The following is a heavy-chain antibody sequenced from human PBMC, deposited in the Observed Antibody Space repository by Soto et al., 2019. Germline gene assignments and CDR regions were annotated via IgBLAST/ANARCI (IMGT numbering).Heavy chain of an antibody. CDR1: GFTFSSFE. CDR2: ISSTDATI. CDR3: ASGQSAASYYYGMAV. D-gene: IGHD6-13*01. J-gene: IGHJ6*02. V-gene: IGHV3-48*03. Sequence: GGSLRLSCAGSGFTFSSFEMIWVRQAPVKGLEWVSYISSTDATIYYADSVKGRFTISRDNAKNSLYLQMNSLRAEDTAVYYCASGQSAASYYYGMAVWGQGTTVTV.